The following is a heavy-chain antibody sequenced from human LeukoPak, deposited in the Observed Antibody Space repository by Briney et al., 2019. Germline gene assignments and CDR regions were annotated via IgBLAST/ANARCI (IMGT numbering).Heavy chain of an antibody. CDR1: GFTFSDYY. CDR2: ISSSGSTI. CDR3: ARENSYYYDRGVLRH. J-gene: IGHJ1*01. Sequence: GGSLRLSCAASGFTFSDYYMSWIRQAPGKGLEWVSYISSSGSTIYYADSVKGRFTISRDNAKNSLYLQMNSLRAEDTAVYYCARENSYYYDRGVLRHWGQGTLVTVSS. V-gene: IGHV3-11*01. D-gene: IGHD3-22*01.